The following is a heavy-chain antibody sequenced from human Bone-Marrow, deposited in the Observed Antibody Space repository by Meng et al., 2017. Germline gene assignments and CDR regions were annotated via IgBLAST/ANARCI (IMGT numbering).Heavy chain of an antibody. CDR1: GLSFTDAW. Sequence: EGQLVGSGGGLVKPGGSLRLSCVASGLSFTDAWMSWVRQAPGKGLEWVGRIKRNSDGGTIDYAAPVKGRFTISRDDSKNTLYLQMDSLITEDTAVYFCATGAAAADHWGQGTLVTVSS. CDR2: IKRNSDGGTI. J-gene: IGHJ4*02. CDR3: ATGAAAADH. D-gene: IGHD6-13*01. V-gene: IGHV3-15*01.